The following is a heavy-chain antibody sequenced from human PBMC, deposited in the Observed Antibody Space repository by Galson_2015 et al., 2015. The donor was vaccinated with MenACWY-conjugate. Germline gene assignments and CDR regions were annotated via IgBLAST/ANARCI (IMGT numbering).Heavy chain of an antibody. Sequence: ATLSLACRVSDSPFSSSSYYWGWIRPPPGQGLAWIATIYYSGTTYYNPSLKRRVTISLDTSQKQFSLRLNSVTAADAAVYYCAIWGVGRRRIEDYWGQGTLSPSPQ. CDR3: AIWGVGRRRIEDY. D-gene: IGHD3-16*01. CDR1: DSPFSSSSYY. CDR2: IYYSGTT. V-gene: IGHV4-39*07. J-gene: IGHJ4*02.